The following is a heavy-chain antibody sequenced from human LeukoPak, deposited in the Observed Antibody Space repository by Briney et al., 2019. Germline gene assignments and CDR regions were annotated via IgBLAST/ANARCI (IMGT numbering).Heavy chain of an antibody. CDR1: GYSFTGFY. CDR3: ASDQLLWFGELLYVLDY. CDR2: INTNSGGT. D-gene: IGHD3-10*01. V-gene: IGHV1-2*02. J-gene: IGHJ4*02. Sequence: ASVKVSCKASGYSFTGFYMHWVRQAPGQGLEWVGLINTNSGGTNDAQEFQARVTMTRDTSISTAYMELSRLRSDDTAVYYCASDQLLWFGELLYVLDYWGQGTLVTVSS.